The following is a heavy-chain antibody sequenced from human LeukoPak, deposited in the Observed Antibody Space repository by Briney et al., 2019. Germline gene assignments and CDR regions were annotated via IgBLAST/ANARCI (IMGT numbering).Heavy chain of an antibody. D-gene: IGHD4-23*01. V-gene: IGHV3-30*02. J-gene: IGHJ4*02. Sequence: GGSLRLSCAASGFTFSDYSMHWVRQAPGKGLEWVAFIRYDGSNKYYADSVKGRFTISRDNSKNTLYLQMNSLRAEDTAVYYRARNYGGGFDYWGQGTLVTVSS. CDR2: IRYDGSNK. CDR3: ARNYGGGFDY. CDR1: GFTFSDYS.